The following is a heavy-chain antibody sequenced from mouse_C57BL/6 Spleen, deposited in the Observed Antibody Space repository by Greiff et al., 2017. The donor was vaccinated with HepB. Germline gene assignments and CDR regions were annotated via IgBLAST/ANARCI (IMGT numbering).Heavy chain of an antibody. D-gene: IGHD2-13*01. CDR1: GFTFSDYY. CDR3: ARLYYGGYYFDY. CDR2: ISNGGGST. V-gene: IGHV5-12*01. J-gene: IGHJ2*01. Sequence: EVKLMESGGGLVQPGGSLKLSCAASGFTFSDYYMYWVRQTPEKRLEWVAYISNGGGSTYYPDTVKGRFTISRDNAKNTLYLQMSRLKSEDTAMYYCARLYYGGYYFDYWGQGTTLTVSS.